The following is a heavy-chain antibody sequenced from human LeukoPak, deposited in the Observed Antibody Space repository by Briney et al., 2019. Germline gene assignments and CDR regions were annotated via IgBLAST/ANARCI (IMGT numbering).Heavy chain of an antibody. V-gene: IGHV4-34*01. CDR3: AGEALYNWNDGGFWFDP. Sequence: PSETLSLTCAVYGGSFSGYYWSWIRQPPGKGLEWIGEINHSGSTNYNPSLKSRVTISVDTSKNQFSLKLSSVTAADTAVYYCAGEALYNWNDGGFWFDPWGQGTLVTVSP. CDR1: GGSFSGYY. J-gene: IGHJ5*02. CDR2: INHSGST. D-gene: IGHD1-20*01.